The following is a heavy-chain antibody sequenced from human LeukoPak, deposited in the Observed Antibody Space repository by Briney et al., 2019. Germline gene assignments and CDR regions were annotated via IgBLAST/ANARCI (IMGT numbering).Heavy chain of an antibody. CDR2: ISTTGSAI. D-gene: IGHD6-19*01. V-gene: IGHV3-48*02. J-gene: IGHJ5*02. CDR3: ARGKYSSGWYWFDP. CDR1: GFTFSAYS. Sequence: QPGGSLRLSCAASGFTFSAYSMNWVRQSPGKGLEWVSYISTTGSAIYYADSVKGRFTISRDNAKNSLYLQMNSLRDEDTAVYYCARGKYSSGWYWFDPWGQGTLVTVSS.